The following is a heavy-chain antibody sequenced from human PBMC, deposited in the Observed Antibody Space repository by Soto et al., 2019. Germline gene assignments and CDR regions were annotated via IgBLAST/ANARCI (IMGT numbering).Heavy chain of an antibody. V-gene: IGHV3-74*01. J-gene: IGHJ4*02. CDR1: GFTFTHYR. D-gene: IGHD1-7*01. CDR2: VNGDGSST. CDR3: ARAGDWNYVYDF. Sequence: EVQLVESGGGLVQPGGSLRLSCAASGFTFTHYRIHWVRQAPGKGLVWVSRVNGDGSSTNYADSVQGRFTISRDNARNTVYLQMSSLRAEDTAVYYCARAGDWNYVYDFWGQGTLVTVSS.